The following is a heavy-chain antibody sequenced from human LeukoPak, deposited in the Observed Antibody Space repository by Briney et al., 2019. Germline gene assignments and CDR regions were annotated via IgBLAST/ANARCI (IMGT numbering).Heavy chain of an antibody. CDR2: ISTSSSYI. J-gene: IGHJ3*02. D-gene: IGHD5-18*01. Sequence: GGSLRLSCAASGFTFSSYWMHWVRQAPGKGLEWVSSISTSSSYIYYADSVKGRFTISRHNAKNSLYLQMDSLRAEDTAVYYCASETKRGYSYGSPTDAFDIWGQGTMVTVSS. CDR1: GFTFSSYW. V-gene: IGHV3-21*01. CDR3: ASETKRGYSYGSPTDAFDI.